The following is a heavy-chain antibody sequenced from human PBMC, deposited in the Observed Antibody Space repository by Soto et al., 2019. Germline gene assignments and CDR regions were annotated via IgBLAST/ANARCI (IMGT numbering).Heavy chain of an antibody. D-gene: IGHD2-2*01. J-gene: IGHJ6*02. V-gene: IGHV5-51*01. CDR2: IYPGDSDT. Sequence: KGLEWMVIIYPGDSDTRYSPSLQGQVTISADKSISTAYLQWSSLKASDTAMYYCARVQLPGDYYYYGMGVWGQRTTVSVSS. CDR3: ARVQLPGDYYYYGMGV.